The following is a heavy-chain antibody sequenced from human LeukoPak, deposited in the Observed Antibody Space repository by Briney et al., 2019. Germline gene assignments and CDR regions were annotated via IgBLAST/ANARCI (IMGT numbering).Heavy chain of an antibody. J-gene: IGHJ3*02. CDR1: GFTFSNYW. CDR2: IKQDGSEK. CDR3: AIEADSSSQQVGNDAFDI. V-gene: IGHV3-7*01. Sequence: GGSLRLSCAASGFTFSNYWMSWVRQAPGKGLKWVANIKQDGSEKYYVDSVTGRFTISRDNAKNTLYLQMNSLRAEDTAVYYCAIEADSSSQQVGNDAFDIWGQGTMVTVSS. D-gene: IGHD2-2*01.